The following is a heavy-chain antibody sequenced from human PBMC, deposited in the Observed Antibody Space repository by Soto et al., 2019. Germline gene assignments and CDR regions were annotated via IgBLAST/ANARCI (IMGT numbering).Heavy chain of an antibody. CDR3: ARVTMVRGVPGYYYYGMDV. CDR1: GGSISSGGYY. CDR2: IYYSGST. D-gene: IGHD3-10*01. Sequence: SETLSLTCTVSGGSISSGGYYWSWSGKHPGKGLEWIGYIYYSGSTYYNPSLKSRVTISVDTSKNQFSLKLSSVTAADTAVYYCARVTMVRGVPGYYYYGMDVWGQGTTVTAP. V-gene: IGHV4-31*03. J-gene: IGHJ6*02.